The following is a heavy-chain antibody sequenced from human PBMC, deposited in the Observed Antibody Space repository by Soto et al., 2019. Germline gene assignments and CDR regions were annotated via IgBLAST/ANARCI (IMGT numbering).Heavy chain of an antibody. D-gene: IGHD5-18*01. V-gene: IGHV4-39*01. Sequence: SETLSLTCTVSGGSISSSSYYWGWIRQPPGKGLEWLGSIYYSGSTYYNPSPKSRVTISVDTSKNQFSLKLSSVTAADTAVYYCARRWGSYGYEAFDIWGQGTMVTVSS. CDR3: ARRWGSYGYEAFDI. CDR1: GGSISSSSYY. CDR2: IYYSGST. J-gene: IGHJ3*02.